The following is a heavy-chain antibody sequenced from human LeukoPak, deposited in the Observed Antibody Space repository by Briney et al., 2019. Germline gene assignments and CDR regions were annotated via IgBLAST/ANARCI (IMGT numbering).Heavy chain of an antibody. V-gene: IGHV1-8*02. Sequence: RASVKVSCKASGYTFTNYDINWVRQATGQGLEWLGWMNPNSGNTVYAQNFQGRVTITRTNSINTAYMELNNLRSDDTAVYFCARGRGLLGWDGFDIWGQGTMVVVSS. CDR2: MNPNSGNT. CDR1: GYTFTNYD. CDR3: ARGRGLLGWDGFDI. J-gene: IGHJ3*02. D-gene: IGHD1-26*01.